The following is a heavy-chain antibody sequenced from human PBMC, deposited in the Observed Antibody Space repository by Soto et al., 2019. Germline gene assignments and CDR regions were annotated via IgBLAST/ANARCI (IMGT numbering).Heavy chain of an antibody. J-gene: IGHJ5*02. CDR3: ARDRSYDFPAGGLDP. CDR1: GFAFSSYG. D-gene: IGHD5-12*01. V-gene: IGHV3-33*01. CDR2: IWYDGSNK. Sequence: GGSLRLSCAASGFAFSSYGMRWVRQAPGKGLEWVAVIWYDGSNKYYADSVKGRFTISRDNSKNTLFLQMNSLRAEDTAVYYCARDRSYDFPAGGLDPWGQGSLVTVSS.